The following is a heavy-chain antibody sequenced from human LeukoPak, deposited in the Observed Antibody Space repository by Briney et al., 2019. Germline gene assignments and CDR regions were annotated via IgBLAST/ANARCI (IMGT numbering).Heavy chain of an antibody. Sequence: GGSLRLSCAASGFTFSSYAMHWVRQAPGKGLEYVSGIASRGTDTSYANSVKGRFTISRDNSKNTLYLQMGSLRVEDMAVYYCARGRGTTVTASMDVWGQGTTVTVSS. D-gene: IGHD4-17*01. V-gene: IGHV3-64*01. CDR2: IASRGTDT. CDR1: GFTFSSYA. CDR3: ARGRGTTVTASMDV. J-gene: IGHJ6*02.